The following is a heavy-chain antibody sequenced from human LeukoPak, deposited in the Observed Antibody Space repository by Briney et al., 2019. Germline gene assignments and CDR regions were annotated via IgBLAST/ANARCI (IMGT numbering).Heavy chain of an antibody. D-gene: IGHD1-26*01. V-gene: IGHV3-7*01. Sequence: GGSLRLSCAASGFTFSSYWMSWVRQAPGKGLEWVANIKQDGSEKYYVDPVKGRFTISRDNAKNSLYLQMNSLRAEDTAVYYCARGLSGSYYEGRLDYWGQGTLVTVSS. CDR2: IKQDGSEK. CDR3: ARGLSGSYYEGRLDY. J-gene: IGHJ4*02. CDR1: GFTFSSYW.